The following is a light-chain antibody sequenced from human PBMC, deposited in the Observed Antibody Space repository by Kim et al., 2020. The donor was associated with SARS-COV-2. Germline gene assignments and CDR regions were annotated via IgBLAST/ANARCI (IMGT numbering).Light chain of an antibody. J-gene: IGKJ1*01. Sequence: AVVGDRVTITCRASQSISSWLAWYQQKPGKAPKLLIYKASSLESGVPSRFSGSGSGTEFTLTISSLQPDDFATYYCQQYNSYSWTFGQGTKVDIK. V-gene: IGKV1-5*03. CDR1: QSISSW. CDR2: KAS. CDR3: QQYNSYSWT.